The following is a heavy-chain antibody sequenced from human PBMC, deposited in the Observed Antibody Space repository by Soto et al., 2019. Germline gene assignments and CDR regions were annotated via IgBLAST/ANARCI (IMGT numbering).Heavy chain of an antibody. CDR2: IIPLFGTV. J-gene: IGHJ4*02. CDR1: GGTFSNFG. Sequence: QVKLVQSETEVKEPGSSLKVSCKASGGTFSNFGISWVRLAPGHGLQWMGGIIPLFGTVYNAHRLQGRVTIAADQSTATASMELRSLTSDDTAVYYCATTPFNMASAGSFYFDSWGQGTLVTVSS. V-gene: IGHV1-69*01. D-gene: IGHD6-13*01. CDR3: ATTPFNMASAGSFYFDS.